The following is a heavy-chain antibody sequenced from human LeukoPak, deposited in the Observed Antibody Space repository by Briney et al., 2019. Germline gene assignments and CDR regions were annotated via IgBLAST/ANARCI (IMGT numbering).Heavy chain of an antibody. CDR3: ARGRGARYYDSSGLYYFDY. V-gene: IGHV1-2*02. CDR2: INPNSGGT. CDR1: VYTFTDYY. D-gene: IGHD3-22*01. J-gene: IGHJ4*02. Sequence: ASVPVSYKASVYTFTDYYIHWVRQAPGQGREWMGWINPNSGGTKYAQQSQRRVTMTRDTSISTPYMELSRLTSDDTAVYYCARGRGARYYDSSGLYYFDYWGQGTLVTVSS.